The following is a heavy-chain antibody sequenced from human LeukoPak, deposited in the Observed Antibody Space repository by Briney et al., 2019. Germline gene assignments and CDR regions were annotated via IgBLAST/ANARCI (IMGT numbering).Heavy chain of an antibody. CDR3: ASGSGSYRTPYYYMDV. V-gene: IGHV3-53*01. J-gene: IGHJ6*03. CDR2: IYSGGST. CDR1: GFTVSSNY. Sequence: PGGSLRLSCAASGFTVSSNYMSWVRQAPGKGLEWVSVIYSGGSTYYADSVKGRFTIFRDNSKNTLYLQMNSLRAEDTAVYYCASGSGSYRTPYYYMDVWGKGTTVTVSS. D-gene: IGHD3-10*01.